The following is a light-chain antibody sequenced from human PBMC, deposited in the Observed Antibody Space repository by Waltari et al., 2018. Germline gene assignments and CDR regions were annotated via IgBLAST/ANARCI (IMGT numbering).Light chain of an antibody. J-gene: IGKJ2*01. CDR1: QSITKQY. CDR3: QQYGSSVMYT. Sequence: VLTQSPGTLSLSPGERATLSCRASQSITKQYFAWYQLKPGQAPRLLIYGASSRAAGFPDRFSGSGSGTDFTLTISRLEPEDFAVYYCQQYGSSVMYTFGQGTKLEIK. CDR2: GAS. V-gene: IGKV3-20*01.